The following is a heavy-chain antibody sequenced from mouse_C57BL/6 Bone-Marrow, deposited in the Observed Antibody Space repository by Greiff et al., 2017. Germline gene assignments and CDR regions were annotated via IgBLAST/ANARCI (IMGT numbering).Heavy chain of an antibody. Sequence: QVQLKESGPELVKPGASVKISCKASGYAFSSSWMNWVKQRPGKGLEWIGRIYPGDGDTNYNGKFKGKATLTADKSSSTAYMQLSSLTSEDSAVYFCARRDEDYWGQGTSVTVSS. V-gene: IGHV1-82*01. CDR2: IYPGDGDT. J-gene: IGHJ4*01. CDR1: GYAFSSSW. CDR3: ARRDEDY.